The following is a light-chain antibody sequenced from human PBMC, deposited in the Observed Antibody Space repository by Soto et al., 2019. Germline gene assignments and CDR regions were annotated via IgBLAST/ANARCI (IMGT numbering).Light chain of an antibody. CDR1: SSDVGGYNY. CDR2: EVS. J-gene: IGLJ2*01. Sequence: QSVLTQPPSASGSPGQSVTISCTGTSSDVGGYNYVSWYQQHPGRAPKLMIYEVSARPSGVPDRFSGSKSGNTASLTVSGLQAEDGADYYCSSYAGSNNLGFGGGTKLTVL. CDR3: SSYAGSNNLG. V-gene: IGLV2-8*01.